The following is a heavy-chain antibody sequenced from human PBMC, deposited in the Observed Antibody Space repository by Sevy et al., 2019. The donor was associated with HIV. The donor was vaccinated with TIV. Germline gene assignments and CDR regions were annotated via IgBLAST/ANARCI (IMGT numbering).Heavy chain of an antibody. CDR3: ARAITSFGLTIRLDP. V-gene: IGHV6-1*01. D-gene: IGHD3-3*01. Sequence: SQTLSLTCTISRDSVSSSSVAWNWIRQSPSRGLEWLGKTDYRSKWYNDYALSVKNRIIIRPDTSKNQLSLQLNSVTPEDTAGYYCARAITSFGLTIRLDPWGLGTLVTVSS. CDR2: TDYRSKWYN. CDR1: RDSVSSSSVA. J-gene: IGHJ5*02.